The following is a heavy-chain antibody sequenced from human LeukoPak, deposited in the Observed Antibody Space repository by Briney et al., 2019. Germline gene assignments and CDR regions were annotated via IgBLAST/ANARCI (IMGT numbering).Heavy chain of an antibody. Sequence: GASVKVSCKASGGTFSSYAINWVRQAPGQGLEWMGGIIPVFGTANYAQKFQGRVTMIRDTSISTADMQLSSLRSEDTAVYYCARVVGLTGYSSSWHSGYYYYMDVWGKGTTVTVSS. J-gene: IGHJ6*03. CDR3: ARVVGLTGYSSSWHSGYYYYMDV. CDR1: GGTFSSYA. V-gene: IGHV1-69*05. CDR2: IIPVFGTA. D-gene: IGHD6-13*01.